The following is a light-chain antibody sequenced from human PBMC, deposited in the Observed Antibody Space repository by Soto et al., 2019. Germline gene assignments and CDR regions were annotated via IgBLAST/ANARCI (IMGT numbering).Light chain of an antibody. CDR3: QQGYSTPWP. CDR2: ASS. Sequence: DIPMTQSPSSLSASVGDRVNITCRASQSVSTYLHWYRQKAGKAPELLIYASSNLHSGVPSRFSGSGSGTDFTLTMNNLQPEDLPTYYCQQGYSTPWPFGQGTTVEIK. J-gene: IGKJ1*01. V-gene: IGKV1-39*01. CDR1: QSVSTY.